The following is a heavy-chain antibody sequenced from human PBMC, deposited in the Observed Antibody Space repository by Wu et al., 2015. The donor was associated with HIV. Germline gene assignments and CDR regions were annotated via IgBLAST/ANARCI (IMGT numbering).Heavy chain of an antibody. Sequence: QVQLVQSGAEVKKPGSSVKVSCKASGGTFSSHAISWVRQAPGQGLEWMGWINPNSGGTNYAQNFEDRVTMTRDTSITTAYMELRSLRSDDTAVYYCARDKRGYDVLTGYYIYFDYWGQGTLVTVSS. CDR1: GGTFSSHA. J-gene: IGHJ4*02. V-gene: IGHV1-2*02. CDR2: INPNSGGT. CDR3: ARDKRGYDVLTGYYIYFDY. D-gene: IGHD3-9*01.